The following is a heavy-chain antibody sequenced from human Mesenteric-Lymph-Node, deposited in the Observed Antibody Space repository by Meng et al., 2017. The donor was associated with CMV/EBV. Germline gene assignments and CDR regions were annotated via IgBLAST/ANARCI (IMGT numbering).Heavy chain of an antibody. J-gene: IGHJ4*02. Sequence: GESLKISCAASGFTFSSYSMNWVRQAPGKGLEWVSSISSSSSYIYYADSVKGRFTISRDNAKNSLYLQMNSLRAEDTAVYYCARGKNIVVVNYYFDYWGQGTLVTVSS. CDR2: ISSSSSYI. CDR1: GFTFSSYS. CDR3: ARGKNIVVVNYYFDY. V-gene: IGHV3-21*01. D-gene: IGHD2-21*01.